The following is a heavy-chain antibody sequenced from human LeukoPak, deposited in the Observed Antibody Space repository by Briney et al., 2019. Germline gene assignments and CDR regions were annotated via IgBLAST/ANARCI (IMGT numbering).Heavy chain of an antibody. D-gene: IGHD6-13*01. Sequence: PSETLSLTCAVSGGSISRSDWWSWVRQSPGKGLEWIGEIYHSGSTNYNPSLKSRVTISVDKSKNQLSLKLSSMTAADTAVYYCARDLLDLAAGGRKYYFDYWGQGTLVTVSS. CDR3: ARDLLDLAAGGRKYYFDY. J-gene: IGHJ4*02. V-gene: IGHV4-4*02. CDR2: IYHSGST. CDR1: GGSISRSDW.